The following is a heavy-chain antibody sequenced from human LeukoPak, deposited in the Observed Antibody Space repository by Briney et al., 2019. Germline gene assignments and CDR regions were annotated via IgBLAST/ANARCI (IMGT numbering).Heavy chain of an antibody. CDR3: ATYDIGH. V-gene: IGHV3-64*01. J-gene: IGHJ4*02. CDR2: LSSDGGTT. CDR1: GFTFSSFP. D-gene: IGHD3-9*01. Sequence: PAGSLRLSWAAAGFTFSSFPMHWVRQAPGKGLQYVSALSSDGGTTYYANAVKGRFIMSRDNSKNTLYLQMGSLRLEDTAVYYCATYDIGHWGQGTLVTVSS.